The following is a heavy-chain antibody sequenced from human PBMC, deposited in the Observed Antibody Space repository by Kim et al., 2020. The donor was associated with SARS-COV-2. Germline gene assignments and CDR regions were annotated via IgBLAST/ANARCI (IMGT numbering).Heavy chain of an antibody. D-gene: IGHD6-13*01. CDR1: GGSISSYY. V-gene: IGHV4-59*13. Sequence: SETLSLTCTVSGGSISSYYWSWIRQPPGKGLEWIGYIYYSGSTNYNPSLKSRVTISVDTSKNQFSLKLSSVTAADTAVYYCARGAAAASPIQHWGQGTLVTVSS. J-gene: IGHJ1*01. CDR2: IYYSGST. CDR3: ARGAAAASPIQH.